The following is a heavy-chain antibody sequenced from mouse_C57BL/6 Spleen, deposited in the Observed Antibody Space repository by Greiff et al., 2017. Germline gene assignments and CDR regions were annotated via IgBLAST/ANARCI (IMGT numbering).Heavy chain of an antibody. CDR3: AEGDYDDYAMDY. Sequence: QVQLQQPGAELVMPGASVKLSCKASGYTFTSYWMHWVKQRPGQGLEWIGEIDPSDSYTNYNQKFKGKSTLTVDKSSSTAYMQLSSLTSEDSAVYYCAEGDYDDYAMDYWGQGTSVTVSS. CDR1: GYTFTSYW. CDR2: IDPSDSYT. J-gene: IGHJ4*01. D-gene: IGHD2-4*01. V-gene: IGHV1-69*01.